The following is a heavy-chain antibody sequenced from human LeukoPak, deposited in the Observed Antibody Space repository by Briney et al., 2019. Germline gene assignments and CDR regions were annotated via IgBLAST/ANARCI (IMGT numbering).Heavy chain of an antibody. CDR1: GGSLSGYY. CDR2: INHSGST. J-gene: IGHJ6*02. V-gene: IGHV4-34*01. CDR3: ASFPQVEDYYYYGMDV. Sequence: ETLSLTCAVYGGSLSGYYWSWIRQPPGKGLEWIGEINHSGSTNSNPSLKSRVSMSVDTSKNQFSLKLSSVTAADTAVYYCASFPQVEDYYYYGMDVWGQGTTVTVSS. D-gene: IGHD1-1*01.